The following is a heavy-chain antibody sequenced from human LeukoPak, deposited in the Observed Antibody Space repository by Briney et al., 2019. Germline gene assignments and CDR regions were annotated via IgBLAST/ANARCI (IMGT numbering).Heavy chain of an antibody. J-gene: IGHJ4*02. CDR2: INHSGST. Sequence: PSETLSLTCAVYGGSFSGYYWSWIRQPPGKGLEWIGEINHSGSTNYNPSLKSRVTISVDTSKNQFSLKLSSVTAADTAVYYCARGIVAGTRASGYWGQGTLVTVSS. V-gene: IGHV4-34*01. CDR1: GGSFSGYY. D-gene: IGHD6-19*01. CDR3: ARGIVAGTRASGY.